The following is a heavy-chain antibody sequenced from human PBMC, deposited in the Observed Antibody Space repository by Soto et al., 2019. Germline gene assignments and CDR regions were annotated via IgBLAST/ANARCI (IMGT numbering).Heavy chain of an antibody. CDR3: ARRSIAARPGDWFDP. D-gene: IGHD6-6*01. V-gene: IGHV4-59*01. Sequence: SETLSLTCTVSGGSISSYYWSWIRQPPGKGLEWIGYIYYSGSTNYNPSLKSRVTISVDTSKNQFSLKLSSVTAADTAVYYCARRSIAARPGDWFDPWGQGTLVTSPQ. CDR1: GGSISSYY. CDR2: IYYSGST. J-gene: IGHJ5*02.